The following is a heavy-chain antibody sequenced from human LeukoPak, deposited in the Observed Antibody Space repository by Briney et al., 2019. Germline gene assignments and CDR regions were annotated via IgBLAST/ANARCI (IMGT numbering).Heavy chain of an antibody. CDR1: GFNFGTYA. CDR2: MNGSGTSI. V-gene: IGHV3-23*01. J-gene: IGHJ4*02. CDR3: MKASRYFGEFDY. Sequence: GGSLRLSCAASGFNFGTYAMSWVRQDPRKGLEWVSGMNGSGTSIYYADAVKGRYSISRDNSKNTLFLQMNSLRAEDTAVYYCMKASRYFGEFDYWGQGALVTVSS. D-gene: IGHD3-9*01.